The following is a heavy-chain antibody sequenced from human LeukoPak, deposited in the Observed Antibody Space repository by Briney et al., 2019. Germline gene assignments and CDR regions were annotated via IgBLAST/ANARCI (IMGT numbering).Heavy chain of an antibody. CDR2: IQTDGSNT. Sequence: GGSLRLSCAASGFTFSSYWMHWVRQAPGKGLVWVSGIQTDGSNTDYADFVKGRFTISRDNAKNTLYLQMNSLRAEDTAVYYCARDRPHSWFDPWGQGTLVTVSS. V-gene: IGHV3-74*01. CDR1: GFTFSSYW. J-gene: IGHJ5*02. CDR3: ARDRPHSWFDP.